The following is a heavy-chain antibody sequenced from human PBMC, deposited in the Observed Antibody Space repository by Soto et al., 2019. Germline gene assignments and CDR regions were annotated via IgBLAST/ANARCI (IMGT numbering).Heavy chain of an antibody. D-gene: IGHD6-13*01. J-gene: IGHJ6*03. Sequence: GGSLRLSCAASGFHFSNYEMHCVRQDQGKGLEYVSGISNNGAHTDYAKSVKGRFTISRDNSENTLYLQMGSLRAEDMALYYCARRGYGSRWPNVYMDVWGKGTTVTVSS. V-gene: IGHV3-64*01. CDR3: ARRGYGSRWPNVYMDV. CDR1: GFHFSNYE. CDR2: ISNNGAHT.